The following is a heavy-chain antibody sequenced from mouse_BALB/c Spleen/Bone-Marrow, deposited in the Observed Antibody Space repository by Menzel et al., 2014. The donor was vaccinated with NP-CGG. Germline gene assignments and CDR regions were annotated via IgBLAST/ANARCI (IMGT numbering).Heavy chain of an antibody. CDR1: GYSITSGYY. J-gene: IGHJ2*01. D-gene: IGHD2-10*02. CDR3: ARRGYGNLDY. CDR2: ISYDGNN. Sequence: EESGPGLVKPSQSLSLTCSVTGYSITSGYYWNWIRQFPGNKLEWMGYISYDGNNNYNSSLKNRISITRDTSKNQFFLRLNSVTTEDTATYYCARRGYGNLDYWGQGTTLTVSS. V-gene: IGHV3-6*02.